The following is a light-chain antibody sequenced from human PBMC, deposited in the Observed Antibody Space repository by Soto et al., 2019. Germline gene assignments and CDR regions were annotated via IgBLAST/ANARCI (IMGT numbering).Light chain of an antibody. CDR2: WAS. V-gene: IGKV4-1*01. Sequence: IVMTQSPDSLAVSLGERANLNYRSGRRILYNGNNKDFLAWCQQKPGQAPKLVIYWASIRESGVPDRFSGSESGTDFTLTISSLQAEDVAVYYCQQFYDTPPTFGGGTKVDI. CDR3: QQFYDTPPT. CDR1: RRILYNGNNKDF. J-gene: IGKJ4*01.